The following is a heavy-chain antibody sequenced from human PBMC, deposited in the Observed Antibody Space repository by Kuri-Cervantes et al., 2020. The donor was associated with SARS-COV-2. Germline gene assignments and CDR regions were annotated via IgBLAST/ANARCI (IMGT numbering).Heavy chain of an antibody. Sequence: GGSLRLSCAASGFTFSNYAMNWARQAPGKGLEWVSAISGDAFSTFYAGSVRGRFSISRDNSKNTVYLQMNSLRAEDTAVYYCAKDGRGAEVYNYMDVWGKGTTVTVSS. D-gene: IGHD1-26*01. CDR1: GFTFSNYA. CDR3: AKDGRGAEVYNYMDV. J-gene: IGHJ6*03. V-gene: IGHV3-23*01. CDR2: ISGDAFST.